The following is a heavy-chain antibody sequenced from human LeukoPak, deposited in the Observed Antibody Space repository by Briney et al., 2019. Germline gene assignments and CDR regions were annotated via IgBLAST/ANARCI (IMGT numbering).Heavy chain of an antibody. CDR1: GGSISSGGYS. Sequence: SETLSLTCAVSGGSISSGGYSWSWIRQPPGKGLEWIGYIYHSGSTYYNPSLKSRVTISVDRSKNQFSLKLSSVTAADTAVYYCARDEPHDAFDIWGQGTMVTVSS. CDR3: ARDEPHDAFDI. J-gene: IGHJ3*02. CDR2: IYHSGST. V-gene: IGHV4-30-2*01.